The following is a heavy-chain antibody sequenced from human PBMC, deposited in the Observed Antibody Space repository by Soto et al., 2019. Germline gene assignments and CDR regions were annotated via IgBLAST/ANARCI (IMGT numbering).Heavy chain of an antibody. CDR1: GYTFTGYY. J-gene: IGHJ5*02. Sequence: ASVKVSCKASGYTFTGYYMHWVRQAPGQGLEWMGWINPNSGGTNYAQKFQGWVTMTRDTSISTAYMELSRLRSDDTAVYYCARDAAITGYCSGGSCYSGWFDPWGQGTLVTVSS. CDR3: ARDAAITGYCSGGSCYSGWFDP. V-gene: IGHV1-2*04. CDR2: INPNSGGT. D-gene: IGHD2-15*01.